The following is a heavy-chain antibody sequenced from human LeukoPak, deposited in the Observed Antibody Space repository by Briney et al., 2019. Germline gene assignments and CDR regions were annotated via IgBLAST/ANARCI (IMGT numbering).Heavy chain of an antibody. CDR1: GFIFSNYA. J-gene: IGHJ6*03. D-gene: IGHD3-9*01. CDR2: ISSNGGST. V-gene: IGHV3-64*01. Sequence: PGGSLRLSCAASGFIFSNYAMHWVRQAPGKGLEYVSTISSNGGSTYYASSVNGRFTISRDNSQNRLYLQLGSLRAEDMAVYHCARGDRATGASFMDVWGKGTTVTVSS. CDR3: ARGDRATGASFMDV.